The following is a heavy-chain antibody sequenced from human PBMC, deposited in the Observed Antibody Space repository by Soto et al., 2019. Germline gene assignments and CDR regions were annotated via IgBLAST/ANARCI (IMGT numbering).Heavy chain of an antibody. J-gene: IGHJ4*02. V-gene: IGHV3-33*01. D-gene: IGHD2-15*01. CDR1: GFTFSSYG. CDR2: IWHDGSNT. CDR3: ARDGYCSGGSCYSVPVFDY. Sequence: QVQLVESGGGVVQPGRSLRLSCAASGFTFSSYGMHWVRQAPGKGLEWVAGIWHDGSNTYYADSVKGRFTISRDNSKNTLYLQMNSLRAEDTAVYYCARDGYCSGGSCYSVPVFDYWGQGTLVTVSS.